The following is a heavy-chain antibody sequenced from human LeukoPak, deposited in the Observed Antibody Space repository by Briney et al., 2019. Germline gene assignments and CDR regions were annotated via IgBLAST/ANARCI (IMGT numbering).Heavy chain of an antibody. V-gene: IGHV3-7*01. CDR2: IKQDGSEK. CDR1: GFSVINAW. J-gene: IGHJ4*02. Sequence: GGSLRLSCAASGFSVINAWMSWVRQAPGKWLEWVANIKQDGSEKYYVDSVKGRFTISRDNAKNSLYLQMNSLRAEDTAMYYCARDSAGNDYWGQGTLVTVSS. CDR3: ARDSAGNDY. D-gene: IGHD6-13*01.